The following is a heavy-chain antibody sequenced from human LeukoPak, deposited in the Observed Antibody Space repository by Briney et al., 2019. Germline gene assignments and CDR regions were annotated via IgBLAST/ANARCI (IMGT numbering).Heavy chain of an antibody. Sequence: GGSLRLSCSASGFTFNTYAMHWVRQAPGEGLEYVSSISYKGGTTDYADSVKGRFTISRDNSKNTLYLQMSSLRAEDTAVYFCVTQGDGYYSGPFDFWGQGTLVTVFS. CDR1: GFTFNTYA. D-gene: IGHD3-22*01. J-gene: IGHJ4*02. CDR2: ISYKGGTT. V-gene: IGHV3-64D*06. CDR3: VTQGDGYYSGPFDF.